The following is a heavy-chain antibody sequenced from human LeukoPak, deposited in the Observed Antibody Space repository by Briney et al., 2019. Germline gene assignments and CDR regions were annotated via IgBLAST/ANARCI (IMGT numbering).Heavy chain of an antibody. CDR3: ARDRGFGGLLNWFDP. J-gene: IGHJ5*02. CDR2: IYYSGST. V-gene: IGHV4-39*07. CDR1: GGSISSSSYY. D-gene: IGHD3-10*01. Sequence: SETLSLTCTVSGGSISSSSYYWGWIRQPPGKGLEWIGSIYYSGSTYYNPSLKSRVTISVDTSKNQFSLKLSSVTAADTAVYYCARDRGFGGLLNWFDPWGQGTLVTVSS.